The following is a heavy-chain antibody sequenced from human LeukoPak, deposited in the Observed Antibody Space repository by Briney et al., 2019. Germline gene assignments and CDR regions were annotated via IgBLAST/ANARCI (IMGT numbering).Heavy chain of an antibody. CDR1: GFTFSNYW. J-gene: IGHJ4*02. D-gene: IGHD1-26*01. V-gene: IGHV3-7*02. CDR2: IKEDGGEK. CDR3: ARGRGWVDY. Sequence: GGSLRLSCAVSGFTFSNYWVTWFRQAPGKGLEWVANIKEDGGEKNYVDSVKGRFTISRDNAKSSLYLQLNSLRAVDTAMYYCARGRGWVDYWGQGTLVTVSS.